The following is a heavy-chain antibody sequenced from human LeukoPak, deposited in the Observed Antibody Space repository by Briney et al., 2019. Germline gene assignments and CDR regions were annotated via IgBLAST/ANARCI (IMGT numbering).Heavy chain of an antibody. J-gene: IGHJ4*02. CDR1: GGSISSYY. CDR3: ARDQVTTLGHYFDY. CDR2: IYTSGST. Sequence: SETLSLTCTVSGGSISSYYWSWIRQPAGKGLEWIGRIYTSGSTNYNPSLKSRVTMSVDTSKNQFSLKLSSETAADTAVYYCARDQVTTLGHYFDYWGQGTLVTVSS. V-gene: IGHV4-4*07. D-gene: IGHD4-17*01.